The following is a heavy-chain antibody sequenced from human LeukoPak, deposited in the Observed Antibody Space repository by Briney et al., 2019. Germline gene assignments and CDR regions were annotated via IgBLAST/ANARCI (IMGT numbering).Heavy chain of an antibody. CDR1: GFTFSSYA. J-gene: IGHJ4*02. CDR3: AKADGVIVVVPAATN. CDR2: ISGSGGST. Sequence: GGSLRLSCAASGFTFSSYAMSWVRQAPGKGLEWVSAISGSGGSTYYADSVKGRFTISRDNSKNTLYLQMNSLRAEDTAVYYCAKADGVIVVVPAATNWGQGTLVTVSS. D-gene: IGHD2-2*01. V-gene: IGHV3-23*01.